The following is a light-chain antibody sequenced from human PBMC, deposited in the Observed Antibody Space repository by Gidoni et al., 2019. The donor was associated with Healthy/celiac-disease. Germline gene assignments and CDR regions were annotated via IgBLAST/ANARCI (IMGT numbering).Light chain of an antibody. V-gene: IGKV1-8*01. CDR1: QGISSY. CDR2: AAS. CDR3: QQYYSYPRT. Sequence: AIRMTQSPSPFSASTGARVTITCRASQGISSYLAWYQQKPGKAPKPLIYAASTLQSGVPSRFSGSGSGTDFTLTISCLQSEDFATYYCQQYYSYPRTFGQGTKVEIK. J-gene: IGKJ1*01.